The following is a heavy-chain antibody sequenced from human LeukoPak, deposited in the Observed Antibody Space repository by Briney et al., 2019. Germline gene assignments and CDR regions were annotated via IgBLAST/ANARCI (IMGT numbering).Heavy chain of an antibody. Sequence: SGRSLRLSCAASGFTFSSYGMHWVRQAPGKGLEWVAVISYDGSNKYYADSVKGRFTISRDNSKNTLYLQLNSLRAEDTAVYYCARRWSGGSLDSWGQGTLVTVSS. CDR2: ISYDGSNK. D-gene: IGHD5-24*01. CDR3: ARRWSGGSLDS. V-gene: IGHV3-30*03. J-gene: IGHJ4*02. CDR1: GFTFSSYG.